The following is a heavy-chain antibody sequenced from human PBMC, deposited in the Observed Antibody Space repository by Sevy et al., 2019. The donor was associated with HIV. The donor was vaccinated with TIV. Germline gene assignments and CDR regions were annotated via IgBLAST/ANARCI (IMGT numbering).Heavy chain of an antibody. V-gene: IGHV3-23*01. Sequence: GGSLRLSCAASGFTFTNYAMNWVRQAPGKGLEWVSGMSGRGDSRGYAHSVKGRFTISRDNSKNTVYLQMNSLTAEDTALYYCAKDVPDQSWYDDFWSGSPCFDYWGRGILVTVSS. CDR1: GFTFTNYA. CDR2: MSGRGDSR. CDR3: AKDVPDQSWYDDFWSGSPCFDY. D-gene: IGHD3-3*01. J-gene: IGHJ4*01.